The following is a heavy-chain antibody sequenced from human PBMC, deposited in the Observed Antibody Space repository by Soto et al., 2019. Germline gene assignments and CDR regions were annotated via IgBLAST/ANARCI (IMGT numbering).Heavy chain of an antibody. CDR1: GYTFTGYY. Sequence: ASVKVSCKASGYTFTGYYMHWVRQAPGQGLEWMGWINPNSGGTNYAQKFQGRVTMTRDTSISTAYMELSRLRSDDTAVYYCAGDLEYYYDSSGHGSDYWGQGTLVTVSS. CDR2: INPNSGGT. V-gene: IGHV1-2*02. CDR3: AGDLEYYYDSSGHGSDY. D-gene: IGHD3-22*01. J-gene: IGHJ4*02.